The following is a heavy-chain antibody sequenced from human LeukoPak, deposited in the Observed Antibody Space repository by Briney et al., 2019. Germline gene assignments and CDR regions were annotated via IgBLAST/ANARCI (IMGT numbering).Heavy chain of an antibody. CDR1: GGSISSYY. V-gene: IGHV4-59*12. J-gene: IGHJ4*02. D-gene: IGHD6-13*01. CDR3: ARDIAAIGADY. CDR2: IYYSGST. Sequence: SETLSLTCTVSGGSISSYYWSWIRQPPGKGLEWIGYIYYSGSTNYNPSLKSRVTISVDTSKNQFSLKLSSVTAADTAVYYCARDIAAIGADYWGQGTLVTVSS.